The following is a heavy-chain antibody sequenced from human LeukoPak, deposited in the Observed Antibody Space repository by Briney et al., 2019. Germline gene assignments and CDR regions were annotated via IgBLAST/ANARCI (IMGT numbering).Heavy chain of an antibody. CDR1: GGTFSSYG. V-gene: IGHV1-69*13. D-gene: IGHD6-6*01. CDR3: ARSDEYNSSSRYYGMDV. Sequence: ASVKVSCKASGGTFSSYGISWVRQAPGQGLEWMGGIIPIFGTANYAQKFQGRVTITADESTSTAYMELSSLRSEDTAVYYCARSDEYNSSSRYYGMDVWGQGTTVTVSS. J-gene: IGHJ6*02. CDR2: IIPIFGTA.